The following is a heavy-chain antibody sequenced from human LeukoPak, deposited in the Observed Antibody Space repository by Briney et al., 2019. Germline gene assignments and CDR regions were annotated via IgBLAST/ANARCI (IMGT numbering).Heavy chain of an antibody. V-gene: IGHV4-38-2*02. CDR3: ARVGVVGATIDWFDP. J-gene: IGHJ5*02. CDR2: IYHSGST. D-gene: IGHD1-26*01. CDR1: GYSISSGYY. Sequence: SETLSLTCTVSGYSISSGYYWGWIRQPPGKGLEWIGSIYHSGSTYYNPSLKSRVTISVDTSKNQFSLKLSSVTAADTAVYYCARVGVVGATIDWFDPWGQGTLVTVSS.